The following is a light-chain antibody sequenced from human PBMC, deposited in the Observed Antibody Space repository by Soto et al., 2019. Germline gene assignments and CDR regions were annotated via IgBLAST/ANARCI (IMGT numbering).Light chain of an antibody. V-gene: IGKV3-15*01. CDR3: QQYSNWPSLT. Sequence: EIVMTQSPATLSVSPGERATLSCRASQSVSTNLAWYQQKPGQAPKVLIYGASTRATGIPARFSGSGSGTEFTLTISSLQSEDFAAYYCQQYSNWPSLTFGGGTKVEIK. CDR2: GAS. CDR1: QSVSTN. J-gene: IGKJ4*01.